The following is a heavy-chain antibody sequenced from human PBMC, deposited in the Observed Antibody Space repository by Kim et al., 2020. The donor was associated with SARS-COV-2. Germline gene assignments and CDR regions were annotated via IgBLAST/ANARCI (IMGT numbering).Heavy chain of an antibody. CDR2: IKSKTDGGTT. CDR1: GFTFSNAW. V-gene: IGHV3-15*01. Sequence: GGSLRLSCAASGFTFSNAWMSWVRQAPGKGLEWVGRIKSKTDGGTTDYAAPVKGRFTISRDDSKNTLYLQMYSLKTEDTAVYYCTTPDYYDSSPFDPWGQGTLVTVSS. D-gene: IGHD3-22*01. CDR3: TTPDYYDSSPFDP. J-gene: IGHJ5*02.